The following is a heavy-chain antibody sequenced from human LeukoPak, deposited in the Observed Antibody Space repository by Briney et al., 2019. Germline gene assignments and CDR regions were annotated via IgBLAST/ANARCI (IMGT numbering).Heavy chain of an antibody. V-gene: IGHV3-7*01. Sequence: PGGSLRLSCAASGFTLSSYWMSWVRQAPGKGLEWVANIKQDGSEKYYVDSVKGRFTISRDNAKNSLYLQMNSLRAEDTAVYYCARLPDFDYWGQGTLVTVSS. CDR1: GFTLSSYW. J-gene: IGHJ4*02. CDR2: IKQDGSEK. CDR3: ARLPDFDY.